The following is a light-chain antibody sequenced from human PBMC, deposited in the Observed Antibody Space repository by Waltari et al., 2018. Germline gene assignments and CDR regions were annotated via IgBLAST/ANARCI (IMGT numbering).Light chain of an antibody. Sequence: EMVLTQSPATLSLSPGARATLSCRASQSVSRYLVWYQQKPGQAPRLLIYDASNRATGITARFSGSGSGTDYTLTISSLEAEDFAVYYCQQRVNWPITFGGGTKVEIK. J-gene: IGKJ4*01. CDR2: DAS. CDR1: QSVSRY. CDR3: QQRVNWPIT. V-gene: IGKV3-11*01.